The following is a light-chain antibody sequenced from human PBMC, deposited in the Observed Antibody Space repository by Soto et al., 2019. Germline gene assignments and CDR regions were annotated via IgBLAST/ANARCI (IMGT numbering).Light chain of an antibody. J-gene: IGLJ1*01. V-gene: IGLV1-40*01. CDR1: SSNIGANSG. Sequence: QSVLTQPPSVSGAPGQRVTISCTGSSSNIGANSGVHWYQQLPGVAPKLLIYSNRNRPSGVPDRFSGSRSGTSASLAITGIQAEDEADYYCQSYDSSLSAYVFGTGTKLTVL. CDR3: QSYDSSLSAYV. CDR2: SNR.